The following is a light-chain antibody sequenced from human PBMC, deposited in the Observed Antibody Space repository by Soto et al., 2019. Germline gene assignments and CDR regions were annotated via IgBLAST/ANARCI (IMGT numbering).Light chain of an antibody. CDR1: QSVTSSY. V-gene: IGKV3-20*01. J-gene: IGKJ2*01. Sequence: EIVLTQSPGTLSLSPGERATLSCRATQSVTSSYFAWYQQKPGQAPRLLIYGVSNRATDIPDRFGGSGSETDFTLTISRLEPEDFVVYYCQQYSSLPHTFGQGTKLEVK. CDR3: QQYSSLPHT. CDR2: GVS.